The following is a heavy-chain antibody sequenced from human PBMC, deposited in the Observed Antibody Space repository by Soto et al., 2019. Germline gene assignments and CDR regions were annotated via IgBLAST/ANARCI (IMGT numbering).Heavy chain of an antibody. V-gene: IGHV4-34*01. D-gene: IGHD6-13*01. CDR2: INHSGST. CDR3: ARGFNPGYSSSWYY. CDR1: GGSFSGYY. Sequence: SETLSLTCAVYGGSFSGYYWSWIRQPPGKGLEWIGEINHSGSTNYNPSLKSRVTISVDTSKNQFSLKLSSVTAADTAVYYCARGFNPGYSSSWYYWGQGTLVTVSS. J-gene: IGHJ4*02.